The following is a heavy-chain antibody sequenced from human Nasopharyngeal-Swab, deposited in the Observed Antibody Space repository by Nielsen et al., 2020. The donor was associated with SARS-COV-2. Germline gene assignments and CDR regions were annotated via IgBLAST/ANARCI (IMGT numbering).Heavy chain of an antibody. CDR2: INPDSGAA. J-gene: IGHJ4*02. CDR3: AREDGLYSSGWYWGFDF. V-gene: IGHV1-2*06. Sequence: ASVKVSCKASGYTFSANYVHWVRQAPGPGLEWMGRINPDSGAANYAYKFEGRVTMTRDTSISTAYMELSRLTSDDTAVYYCAREDGLYSSGWYWGFDFWGQGTLVSVSS. CDR1: GYTFSANY. D-gene: IGHD6-19*01.